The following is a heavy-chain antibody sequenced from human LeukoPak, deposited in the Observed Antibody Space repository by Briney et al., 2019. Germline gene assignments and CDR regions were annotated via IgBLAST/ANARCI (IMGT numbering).Heavy chain of an antibody. CDR1: GYTFTGYY. CDR3: ARARAMAYCGGDCYGWEDLDY. V-gene: IGHV1-2*02. Sequence: ASVKVSCKASGYTFTGYYLHWVRQAPGQGLEWMGWINPNTGDTSYAQRFHGRVTMTRDTSISTAYMELRRLRSDDTALYYCARARAMAYCGGDCYGWEDLDYWGQGTLVTVSS. D-gene: IGHD2-21*02. CDR2: INPNTGDT. J-gene: IGHJ4*02.